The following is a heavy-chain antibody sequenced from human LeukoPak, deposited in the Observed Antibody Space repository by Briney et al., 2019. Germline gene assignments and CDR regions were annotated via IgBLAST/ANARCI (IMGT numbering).Heavy chain of an antibody. J-gene: IGHJ4*02. CDR3: AKDREWFGGLPVYFDY. Sequence: GGSLRLSCAASGFTFSSYGMHWVRQAPGKGLEWVAVISYDGSNKYYADSVKGRFTISRDNSKNTLYLQMNSLRAEDTAVYYCAKDREWFGGLPVYFDYWGQGTLVTVSS. V-gene: IGHV3-30*18. D-gene: IGHD3-10*01. CDR2: ISYDGSNK. CDR1: GFTFSSYG.